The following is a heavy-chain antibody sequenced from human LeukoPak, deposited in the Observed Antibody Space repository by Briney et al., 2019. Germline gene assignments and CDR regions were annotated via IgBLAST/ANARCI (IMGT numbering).Heavy chain of an antibody. V-gene: IGHV4-34*01. J-gene: IGHJ4*02. Sequence: SETLSLTCAVYGGSFSGYYWSWIRQPPGKGLEWIGEINHSGSTNYNPSLKSRVTISVDTSKNQFSLKLSSVTAADTAVYYCTRAPYCSSTSCYEGGAYSGQGTLVSVSS. D-gene: IGHD2-2*01. CDR1: GGSFSGYY. CDR2: INHSGST. CDR3: TRAPYCSSTSCYEGGAY.